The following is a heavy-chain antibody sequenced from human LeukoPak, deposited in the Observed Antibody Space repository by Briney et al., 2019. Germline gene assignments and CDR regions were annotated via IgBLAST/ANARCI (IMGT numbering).Heavy chain of an antibody. CDR3: ARVRKQLVRGGYNWFDP. CDR1: GGSFSGYY. D-gene: IGHD6-6*01. Sequence: PSETLSLTCAVYGGSFSGYYWSWIRQPPGKGLEWIGEINHSESTNYNPSLKSRVTISVDTSKNQFSLKLSSVTAADTAVYYCARVRKQLVRGGYNWFDPWGQGTLVTVSS. J-gene: IGHJ5*02. CDR2: INHSEST. V-gene: IGHV4-34*01.